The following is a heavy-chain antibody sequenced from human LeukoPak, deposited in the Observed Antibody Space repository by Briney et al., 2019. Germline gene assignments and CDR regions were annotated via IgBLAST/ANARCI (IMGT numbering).Heavy chain of an antibody. CDR1: GYTLTELS. CDR3: ATAADYYYYYGMDV. J-gene: IGHJ6*02. CDR2: FDPEDGET. Sequence: ASVKVSCKVSGYTLTELSMHWVRQAPGKGPEWMGGFDPEDGETIYAQKFQGRVTMTEDTSTDTAYMELSSLRSEDTAVYYCATAADYYYYYGMDVWGQGTTVTVSS. V-gene: IGHV1-24*01.